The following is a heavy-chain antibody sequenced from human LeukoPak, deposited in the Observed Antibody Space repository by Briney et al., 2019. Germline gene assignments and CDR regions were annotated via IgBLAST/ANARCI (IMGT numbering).Heavy chain of an antibody. V-gene: IGHV1-18*01. Sequence: ASVKVSCKASGYTFTTYGINWVRQAPGQGLEWMAWISAHNGRTEYSQSLQGRVTVTTDASTSTAHMELRSLTHDDTAVYYCARAGGYCGRISCPYYFDYWGQGSLVAVSS. CDR2: ISAHNGRT. CDR1: GYTFTTYG. J-gene: IGHJ4*02. D-gene: IGHD2-15*01. CDR3: ARAGGYCGRISCPYYFDY.